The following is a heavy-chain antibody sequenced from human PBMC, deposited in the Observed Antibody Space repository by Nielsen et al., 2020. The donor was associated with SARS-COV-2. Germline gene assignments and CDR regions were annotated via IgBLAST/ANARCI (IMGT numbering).Heavy chain of an antibody. CDR1: GYTFTDYY. Sequence: ASVKVSCKASGYTFTDYYIQWVRQAPGQGLEWMGRIKPYSGGTNSAQKVQGTVTMTRDSSISTVYMDLTSDDTAVYYCARARATIFGLVMSYGMDVWGQGTTVAVSS. J-gene: IGHJ6*02. CDR3: ARARATIFGLVMSYGMDV. D-gene: IGHD3/OR15-3a*01. V-gene: IGHV1-2*06. CDR2: IKPYSGGT.